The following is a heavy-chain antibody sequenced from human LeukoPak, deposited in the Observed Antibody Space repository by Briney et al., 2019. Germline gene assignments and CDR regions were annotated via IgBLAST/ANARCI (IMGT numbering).Heavy chain of an antibody. CDR2: ISGGLGSST. CDR1: GCTFASYA. Sequence: GGSLRLSCAASGCTFASYAMSWVRQAPGMGLEWVSTISGGLGSSTYYADSVKGRFTISRDNSRNTLYLQMNSLRADDTAVYYCASRLALYGSGSYYIRPFDYWGQETLVTVSS. CDR3: ASRLALYGSGSYYIRPFDY. J-gene: IGHJ4*02. V-gene: IGHV3-23*01. D-gene: IGHD3-10*01.